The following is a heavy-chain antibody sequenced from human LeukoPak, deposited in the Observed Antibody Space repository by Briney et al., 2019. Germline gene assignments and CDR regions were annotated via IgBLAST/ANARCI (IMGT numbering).Heavy chain of an antibody. J-gene: IGHJ4*02. CDR1: GGSFSGYY. V-gene: IGHV4-34*01. D-gene: IGHD3-16*02. CDR3: ARRGSYPKPPFDY. CDR2: INHRGST. Sequence: NPSETLSLTCAVYGGSFSGYYWSWIRPPPGRGVEWIGEINHRGSTNYNPSLKSRVTISVDTSKNQFSLKLSSVTAADTAVYYCARRGSYPKPPFDYWGQGTLVTVSS.